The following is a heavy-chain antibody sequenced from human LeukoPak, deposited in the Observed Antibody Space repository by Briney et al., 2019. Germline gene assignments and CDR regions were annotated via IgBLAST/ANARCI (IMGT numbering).Heavy chain of an antibody. D-gene: IGHD2-2*01. CDR3: ARDSACSTSCYEDNWFDP. Sequence: SVKVSCKASGGTFSSYAISWVRQAPGQGLEWMGGIIPIFGTANYAQKFQGRVTITADESTSTAYMELSSLRPEDTAVYYCARDSACSTSCYEDNWFDPWGQGTLVTVSS. J-gene: IGHJ5*02. V-gene: IGHV1-69*01. CDR2: IIPIFGTA. CDR1: GGTFSSYA.